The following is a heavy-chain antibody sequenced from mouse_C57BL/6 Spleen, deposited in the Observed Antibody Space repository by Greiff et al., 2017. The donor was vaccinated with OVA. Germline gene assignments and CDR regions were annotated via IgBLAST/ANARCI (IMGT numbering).Heavy chain of an antibody. CDR1: GFTFSSYA. J-gene: IGHJ2*01. CDR3: ARDDVYTSGPFDY. D-gene: IGHD2-3*01. CDR2: ISDGGSYT. V-gene: IGHV5-4*01. Sequence: EVMLVESGGGLVKPGGSLKLSCAASGFTFSSYAMSWVRQTPEKRLEWVATISDGGSYTYYPDNVKGRFTISRDNAKNNLYLQMSHLKSEDTAMYYCARDDVYTSGPFDYWGQGTTLTVSS.